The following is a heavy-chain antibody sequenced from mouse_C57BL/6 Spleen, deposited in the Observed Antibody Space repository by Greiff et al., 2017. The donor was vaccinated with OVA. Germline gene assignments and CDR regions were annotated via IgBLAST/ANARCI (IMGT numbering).Heavy chain of an antibody. Sequence: VQLQQPGAELVKPGASVKMSCKASGYTFTSYWITWVKQRPGQGLEWIGDIYPGSGSTTYNEKFKGKATLTVDKSSSTAYMQLSSLTSEDSAVYYCASTTLDYWGQGTSVTVSS. CDR1: GYTFTSYW. V-gene: IGHV1-55*01. CDR2: IYPGSGST. J-gene: IGHJ4*01. CDR3: ASTTLDY. D-gene: IGHD1-1*01.